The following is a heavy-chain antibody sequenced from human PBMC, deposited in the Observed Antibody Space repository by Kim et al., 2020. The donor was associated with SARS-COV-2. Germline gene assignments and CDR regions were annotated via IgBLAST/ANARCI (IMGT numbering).Heavy chain of an antibody. CDR3: ARGRSSSCNKFDY. Sequence: AGSVKGRVTISRDNAKNSLYLQMNSLRAEGTAVYYCARGRSSSCNKFDYWGQGTLVTVSS. D-gene: IGHD6-13*01. J-gene: IGHJ4*02. V-gene: IGHV3-11*01.